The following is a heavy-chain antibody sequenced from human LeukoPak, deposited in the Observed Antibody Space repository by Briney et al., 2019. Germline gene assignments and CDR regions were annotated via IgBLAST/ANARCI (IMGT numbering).Heavy chain of an antibody. CDR1: GFAFNNYV. CDR3: ARGPNSDIWSGYSHYMDV. J-gene: IGHJ6*03. D-gene: IGHD3-3*01. V-gene: IGHV3-23*01. Sequence: PGGSLRLSCAASGFAFNNYVINWVRQAPGKGLEWASGISGSGGSTYYAASVRGRFIISRDSSKNTIFLQMSSLRAEDTAAYYCARGPNSDIWSGYSHYMDVWGKGTTAFVSS. CDR2: ISGSGGST.